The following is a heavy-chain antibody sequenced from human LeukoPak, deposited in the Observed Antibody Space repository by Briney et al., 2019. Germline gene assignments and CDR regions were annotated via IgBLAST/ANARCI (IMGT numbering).Heavy chain of an antibody. Sequence: SETLSLTCAVYGGSFSGYYWSWIRQPPGKGLEWIGEINHSGSTNYNPSLKSRVTISVDTSKNQFSLKLSSVTAADTAVYYCARAQRWLQVDYWGQGTLVTVSS. CDR2: INHSGST. CDR1: GGSFSGYY. D-gene: IGHD5-24*01. V-gene: IGHV4-34*01. CDR3: ARAQRWLQVDY. J-gene: IGHJ4*02.